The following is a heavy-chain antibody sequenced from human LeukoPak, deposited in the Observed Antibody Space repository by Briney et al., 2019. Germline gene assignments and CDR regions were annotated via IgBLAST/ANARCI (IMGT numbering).Heavy chain of an antibody. Sequence: GGSLRPSCAASAFTFTSFAMTWVRQAPGKGLEWVSTIGCSGGGTFYADSVKGRFTISRDNSKNTLYLQMNSLRVDDTAVCYCAKGSSSGWSKFDYWGQGTLVTVSS. J-gene: IGHJ4*02. CDR3: AKGSSSGWSKFDY. V-gene: IGHV3-23*01. D-gene: IGHD6-19*01. CDR2: IGCSGGGT. CDR1: AFTFTSFA.